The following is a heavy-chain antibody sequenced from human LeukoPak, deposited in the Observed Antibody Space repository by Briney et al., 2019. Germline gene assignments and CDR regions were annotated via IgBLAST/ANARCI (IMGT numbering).Heavy chain of an antibody. J-gene: IGHJ4*02. CDR1: GGSISSSSYY. CDR3: AREVRPVLLWFGERIDY. D-gene: IGHD3-10*01. V-gene: IGHV4-39*07. CDR2: IYYSGST. Sequence: PSETLSLTCTVSGGSISSSSYYWGWIRQPPGKGLEWIGSIYYSGSTYYNPSLKSRVTISVDTSKNQFSLKLSSVTAADTAVYYCAREVRPVLLWFGERIDYWGQGTLVTVSS.